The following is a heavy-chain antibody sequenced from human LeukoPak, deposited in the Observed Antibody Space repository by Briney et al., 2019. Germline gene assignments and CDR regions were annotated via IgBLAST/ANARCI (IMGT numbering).Heavy chain of an antibody. CDR2: ISGSGGST. CDR1: GFTFSSYA. D-gene: IGHD5-12*01. CDR3: ARAVATGIDYFDY. J-gene: IGHJ4*02. Sequence: GGSLRLSCAASGFTFSSYAMSWVRQAPGKGLEWVSAISGSGGSTYYADSVKGRFTISRDNSKNTLYLQMGSLKAEDTAVYYCARAVATGIDYFDYWGQGTLVTVSS. V-gene: IGHV3-23*01.